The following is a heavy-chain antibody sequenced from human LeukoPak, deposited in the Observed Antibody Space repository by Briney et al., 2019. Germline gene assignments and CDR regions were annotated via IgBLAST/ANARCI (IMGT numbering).Heavy chain of an antibody. CDR1: GFTFSSYG. J-gene: IGHJ5*02. CDR3: ARHLKVGIAAAGPNWFDP. CDR2: ISSSGSTT. V-gene: IGHV3-48*04. D-gene: IGHD6-13*01. Sequence: GGSLRLSCAASGFTFSSYGMHWVRQAPGKGLEWVSYISSSGSTTYYADSVKGRFTISRDNAKSSLYLQMNSLRAEDTAVYYCARHLKVGIAAAGPNWFDPWGQGTLVTVSS.